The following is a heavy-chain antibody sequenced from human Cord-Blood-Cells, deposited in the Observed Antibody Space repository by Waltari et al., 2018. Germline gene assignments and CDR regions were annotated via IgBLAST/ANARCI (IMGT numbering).Heavy chain of an antibody. D-gene: IGHD7-27*01. CDR2: LYYSGST. V-gene: IGHV4-39*01. J-gene: IGHJ2*01. CDR1: GGSISSSSYY. CDR3: ARPRWGSDYWYFDL. Sequence: QLQLQESGPGLVKPSETLSLTCTVSGGSISSSSYYWGWIRQPPGKGLEWIGSLYYSGSTYYNPSLKSRVTISVDTSKNQFSLKLSSVTAADTAVYYCARPRWGSDYWYFDLWGRGTLVTVSS.